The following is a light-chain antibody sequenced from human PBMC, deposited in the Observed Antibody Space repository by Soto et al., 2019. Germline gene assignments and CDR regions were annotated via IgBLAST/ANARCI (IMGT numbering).Light chain of an antibody. CDR1: QSISSY. CDR3: QQSYSTPLFT. V-gene: IGKV1-39*01. CDR2: AAS. J-gene: IGKJ3*01. Sequence: DIQMTQSPSSLSASVGVRVTITCRASQSISSYLNWYQQKPGKAPKLLIYAASSLQSGVPSRFSGSGSGTDFTLTISRLQPEDFATYYCQQSYSTPLFTFGPGTKVDIK.